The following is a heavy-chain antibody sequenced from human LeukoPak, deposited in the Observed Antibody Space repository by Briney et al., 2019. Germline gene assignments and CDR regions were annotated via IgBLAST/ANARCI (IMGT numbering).Heavy chain of an antibody. V-gene: IGHV3-33*01. CDR2: IYYDGSKR. J-gene: IGHJ4*02. CDR3: ARSLGETTFDW. CDR1: GFTSRNYG. Sequence: PGGSLRLSCVASGFTSRNYGMHWIRQAPGKGLEWVSVIYYDGSKRYYADFVKGRFAISRDNSKNVVYLQMDSLRAEDTAFYYCARSLGETTFDWWGQGTLVTVPS. D-gene: IGHD3-16*01.